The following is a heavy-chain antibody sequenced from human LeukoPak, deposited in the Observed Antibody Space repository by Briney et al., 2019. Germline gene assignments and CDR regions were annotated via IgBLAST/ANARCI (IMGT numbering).Heavy chain of an antibody. D-gene: IGHD2-15*01. CDR2: INPRGST. CDR1: GGSFSDHH. CDR3: AREPGYCSGGSCYGGWFDP. Sequence: PSETLSLTCAVYGGSFSDHHWSWFRQPPGKGLEWIGEINPRGSTIYNPSLKSRVTISVDTSKNQFSLNLSSVTAADTAVYYCAREPGYCSGGSCYGGWFDPWGQGTLVTVSS. J-gene: IGHJ5*02. V-gene: IGHV4-34*01.